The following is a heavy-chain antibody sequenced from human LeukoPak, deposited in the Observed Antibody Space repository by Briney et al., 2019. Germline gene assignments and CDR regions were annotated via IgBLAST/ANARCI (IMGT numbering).Heavy chain of an antibody. Sequence: GASVKVFCRASGYTFTSYYMHCVRQAPPQGLEWMGIINPSGGSTSYAQNFQGRVTMTRDTSTSTVSMELSSLSSGDTAVYYCARLGGGTDTTTVNPGYWGQGTLVTVSS. J-gene: IGHJ4*02. V-gene: IGHV1-46*01. CDR1: GYTFTSYY. CDR2: INPSGGST. CDR3: ARLGGGTDTTTVNPGY. D-gene: IGHD4-11*01.